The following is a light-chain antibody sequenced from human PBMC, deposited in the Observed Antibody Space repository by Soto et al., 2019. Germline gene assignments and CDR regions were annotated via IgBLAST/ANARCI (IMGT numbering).Light chain of an antibody. CDR3: SSYTGGSTYV. V-gene: IGLV2-14*01. J-gene: IGLJ1*01. Sequence: QSVLTQPASVSGSPGQSITISCTGNRSDIGGYKYVSWYQQHPGKAPKLMIYDVSNRPSGVSNRFSGSKSGNTATLTISWLQGEDEAEYYCSSYTGGSTYVFGTGTKVTVL. CDR2: DVS. CDR1: RSDIGGYKY.